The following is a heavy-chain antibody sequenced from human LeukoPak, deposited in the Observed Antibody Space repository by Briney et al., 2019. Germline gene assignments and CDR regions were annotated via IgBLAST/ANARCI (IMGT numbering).Heavy chain of an antibody. V-gene: IGHV4-39*07. CDR1: GGSISSSSYY. D-gene: IGHD6-19*01. J-gene: IGHJ4*02. CDR3: AITVAGSVGFDY. Sequence: SETLSLTCTVSGGSISSSSYYWGWIRQPPGKGLEWIGEINHSGSTNYNPSLKSRVTISVDTSKNQFSLKLSSVTAADTAVYYCAITVAGSVGFDYWGQGTLVTVSS. CDR2: INHSGST.